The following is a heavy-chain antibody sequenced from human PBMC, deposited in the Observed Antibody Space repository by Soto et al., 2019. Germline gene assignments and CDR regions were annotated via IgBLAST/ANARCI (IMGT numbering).Heavy chain of an antibody. J-gene: IGHJ4*02. CDR2: INWNGGST. CDR1: GFTFDDYG. D-gene: IGHD2-2*01. V-gene: IGHV3-20*04. Sequence: EVQLVESGGGVVRPGGSLRLSCAASGFTFDDYGMSWVRQAPGKGLEWVSGINWNGGSTGYADTVKGRFTISRDNAKKSLYLQMNSLRAEDTALYYCVKTEKLLYRSSTSGIIPFLDYGGQGTLFSVSS. CDR3: VKTEKLLYRSSTSGIIPFLDY.